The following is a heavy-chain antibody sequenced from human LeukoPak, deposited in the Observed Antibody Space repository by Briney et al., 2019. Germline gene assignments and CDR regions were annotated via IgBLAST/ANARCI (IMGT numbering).Heavy chain of an antibody. Sequence: GGSLRLSCAASGFTFSSYAMHWARQAPGKGLEWVAVISYDGSNKYYADSVKGRFTISRDNSKNTLYLQMNSLRAEDTAVYYCARDGRYYGSERMGFFDYWGQGTLVTVSS. V-gene: IGHV3-30-3*01. CDR3: ARDGRYYGSERMGFFDY. CDR1: GFTFSSYA. J-gene: IGHJ4*02. CDR2: ISYDGSNK. D-gene: IGHD3-10*01.